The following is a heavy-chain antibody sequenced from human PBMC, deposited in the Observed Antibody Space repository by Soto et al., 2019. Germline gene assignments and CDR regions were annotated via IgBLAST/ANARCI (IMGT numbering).Heavy chain of an antibody. CDR1: GYSISSGYY. D-gene: IGHD6-19*01. CDR2: IYHSGST. J-gene: IGHJ5*02. V-gene: IGHV4-38-2*02. Sequence: PETLSVTCAVSGYSISSGYYWGGIRQPPGKGLEWIGSIYHSGSTYYNPSLKSRVTIAVDTSTNQFSLKLSSVTAADTAVYYCARDRWYRSGWYNRRNWFDTWGQGPLVT. CDR3: ARDRWYRSGWYNRRNWFDT.